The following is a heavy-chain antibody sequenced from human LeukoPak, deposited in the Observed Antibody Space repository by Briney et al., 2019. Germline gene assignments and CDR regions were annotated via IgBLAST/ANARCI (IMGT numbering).Heavy chain of an antibody. Sequence: SETLSLTCTVSGGSISSYYWGWIRQPPGKGLESIGSIYYSGSTYYNPSLKSRVTISVDTSKNQFSLKLTSVTATDTAVYYCARSYEGGGWFDPWGQGILVTVSS. CDR2: IYYSGST. V-gene: IGHV4-39*01. D-gene: IGHD1-26*01. J-gene: IGHJ5*02. CDR1: GGSISSYY. CDR3: ARSYEGGGWFDP.